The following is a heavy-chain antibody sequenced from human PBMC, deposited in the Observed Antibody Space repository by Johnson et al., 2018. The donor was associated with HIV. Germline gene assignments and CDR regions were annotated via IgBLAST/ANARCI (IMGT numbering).Heavy chain of an antibody. D-gene: IGHD6-25*01. V-gene: IGHV3-30*04. CDR2: ISYDGTNK. Sequence: QVQLVESGGGVVQPGRSLRLSCAASGFTFSSFAMHWVRQTPGNGLEWVSIISYDGTNKYYADSVKGRFTISRDNSKNTLYLQMYSLRAEDTAVYYCARGGREYSSGLGLGYAFDVWGQGTVGTVSS. CDR3: ARGGREYSSGLGLGYAFDV. CDR1: GFTFSSFA. J-gene: IGHJ3*01.